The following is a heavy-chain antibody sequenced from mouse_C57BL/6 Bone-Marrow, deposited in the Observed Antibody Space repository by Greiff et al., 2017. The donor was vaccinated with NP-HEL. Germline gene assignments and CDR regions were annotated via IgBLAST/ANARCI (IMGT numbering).Heavy chain of an antibody. CDR1: GFSLTSYG. Sequence: VKLMESGPGLVAPSQSLSITCTVSGFSLTSYGVHWVRQPPGKGLEWLVVIWSDGSTTYNSALKSRLSISKDNSKSQVFLKMNSLQTDDTAMYYGARHYGSSSWYFDVWGTGTTVTVSS. J-gene: IGHJ1*03. V-gene: IGHV2-6-1*01. D-gene: IGHD1-1*01. CDR3: ARHYGSSSWYFDV. CDR2: IWSDGST.